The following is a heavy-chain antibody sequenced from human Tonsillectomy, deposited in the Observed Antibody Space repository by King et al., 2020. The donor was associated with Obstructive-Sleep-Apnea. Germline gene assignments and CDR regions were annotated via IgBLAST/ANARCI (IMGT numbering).Heavy chain of an antibody. CDR1: GFSFVNYW. CDR3: ARVYCSGGACYTYLDL. V-gene: IGHV3-7*01. D-gene: IGHD2-8*02. J-gene: IGHJ4*02. Sequence: VQLVESGGGLVQPGGSLRLSCAASGFSFVNYWMSWVRQAQGKGLEWVANINPGGTAKFYVDSVKGRFIVSRDNAENSLSLQMNSLRDDDTAVYYCARVYCSGGACYTYLDLWGQGTLVTVSS. CDR2: INPGGTAK.